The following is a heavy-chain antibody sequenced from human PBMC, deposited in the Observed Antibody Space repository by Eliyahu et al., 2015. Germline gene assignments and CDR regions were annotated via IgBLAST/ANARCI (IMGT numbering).Heavy chain of an antibody. CDR2: IYYSGST. J-gene: IGHJ2*01. V-gene: IGHV4-59*01. CDR1: GGXISSYY. CDR3: ARVRRGYDYWYFDL. D-gene: IGHD5-12*01. Sequence: QVQLQESGPGLVKPSETLSLTCXVSGGXISSYYWSWIRQPPGKGLEWIGYIYYSGSTNYNPSLKSRVTISVDTSKNQFSLKLSSVTAADTAVYYCARVRRGYDYWYFDLWGRGTLVTVSS.